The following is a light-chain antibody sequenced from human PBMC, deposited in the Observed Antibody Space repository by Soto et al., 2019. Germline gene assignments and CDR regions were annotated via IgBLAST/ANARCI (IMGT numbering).Light chain of an antibody. CDR2: GAS. CDR3: QQYGSSPSIT. J-gene: IGKJ5*01. V-gene: IGKV3-15*01. Sequence: EIVMTQSPATLSVSPGERATLSCRASQSVSSNLAWYQQKPGQAPRLLIYGASTRATGIPARFSGSGSGTEFTLTIGSLEPEDFAVYYCQQYGSSPSITFGQGTRLEIK. CDR1: QSVSSN.